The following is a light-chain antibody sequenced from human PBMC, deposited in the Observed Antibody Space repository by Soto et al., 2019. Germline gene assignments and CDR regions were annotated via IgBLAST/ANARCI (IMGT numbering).Light chain of an antibody. CDR1: LCIRDY. J-gene: IGKJ4*01. V-gene: IGKV1-9*01. CDR3: QQLDRYPFT. CDR2: SAS. Sequence: GDIVTITCRPMLCIRDYLSWYQQKPGIVPSLLIYSASTLQSGGPSRFSGSGSGTEFTLTISSLQPEDFASYYCQQLDRYPFTFGGGTKVDIK.